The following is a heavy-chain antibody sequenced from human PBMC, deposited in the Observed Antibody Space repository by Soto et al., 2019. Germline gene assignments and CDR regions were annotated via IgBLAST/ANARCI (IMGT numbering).Heavy chain of an antibody. Sequence: GGSLRLSCAASGFTFSSYGMHWVRQAPGKGLEWVAVIWYDGSNKYYADSVKGRFTISRDNSKNTLYLQMNSLRAEDTAVYYCSRGMRASYVPYGICGQRSMETVSS. CDR2: IWYDGSNK. J-gene: IGHJ3*02. CDR1: GFTFSSYG. V-gene: IGHV3-33*01. D-gene: IGHD3-10*02. CDR3: SRGMRASYVPYGI.